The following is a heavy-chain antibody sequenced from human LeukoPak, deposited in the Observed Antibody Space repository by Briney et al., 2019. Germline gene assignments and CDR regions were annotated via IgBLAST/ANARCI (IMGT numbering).Heavy chain of an antibody. CDR2: ISSGGHI. CDR1: GFTFSSYG. D-gene: IGHD3-22*01. J-gene: IGHJ4*02. V-gene: IGHV3-21*01. Sequence: PGESLRLSCAASGFTFSSYGLNWVRQAPGKGLELVSTISSGGHIYYEDSVKGRFTISRDNAKNSLYLQMNSLRAEDTAVYYCARDQDGGKYYYESSGYSHWGQGILVTVSS. CDR3: ARDQDGGKYYYESSGYSH.